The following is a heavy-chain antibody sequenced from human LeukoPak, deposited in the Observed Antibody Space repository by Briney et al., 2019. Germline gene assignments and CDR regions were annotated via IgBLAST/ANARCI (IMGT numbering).Heavy chain of an antibody. Sequence: ASVKVSCKASGYTFTDYYLQWVRQAPGQGLEWMGWINPNRGGTEYAQRLQGRVSMTRDKSISTAYMELSRLRSDDTAVYYCARDHCSANSCYEDYYNGVDVWGQGTTVTVSS. CDR2: INPNRGGT. V-gene: IGHV1-2*02. CDR3: ARDHCSANSCYEDYYNGVDV. CDR1: GYTFTDYY. J-gene: IGHJ6*02. D-gene: IGHD2-2*01.